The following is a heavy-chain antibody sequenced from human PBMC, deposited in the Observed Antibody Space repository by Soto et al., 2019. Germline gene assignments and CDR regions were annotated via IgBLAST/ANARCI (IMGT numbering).Heavy chain of an antibody. J-gene: IGHJ4*02. CDR1: GFPINKAW. V-gene: IGHV3-15*01. CDR2: LKSVSDGGKA. Sequence: GGSLRLSCAVSGFPINKAWMGWVRQGPGKGLEWVGRLKSVSDGGKAEYTAPVKDRFIISRDDSENMLYLQMNSLKAEDTAVYFCTTMRWNFWSTDWDQGTQVTVSS. CDR3: TTMRWNFWSTD. D-gene: IGHD3-3*01.